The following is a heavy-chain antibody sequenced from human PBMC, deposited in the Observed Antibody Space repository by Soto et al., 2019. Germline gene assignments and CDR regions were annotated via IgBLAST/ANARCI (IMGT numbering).Heavy chain of an antibody. CDR3: AREGSENWFDP. J-gene: IGHJ5*02. CDR2: IYYSGST. Sequence: SETLSLTCTVSGGSISSGGYYWSWIRQHPGKGLEWIGYIYYSGSTYYNPSLKSRVTISVDTSKNQFSLKLSSVTAADTAVYYCAREGSENWFDPWGQGTLVTVSS. CDR1: GGSISSGGYY. V-gene: IGHV4-31*03.